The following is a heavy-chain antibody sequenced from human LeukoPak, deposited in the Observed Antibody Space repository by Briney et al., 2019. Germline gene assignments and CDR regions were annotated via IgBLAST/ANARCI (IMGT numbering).Heavy chain of an antibody. CDR2: IYHSGST. D-gene: IGHD3-22*01. CDR3: AREDYYNSGGYYLDY. Sequence: PSETLSLTCTVSGGSISSGFYYWSWIRQPPGKGLEWIGNIYHSGSTNYSPSLKSRVTISVDTSKNQFSLKLSSVTAADTAVYFCAREDYYNSGGYYLDYWGQGTLVTVSS. V-gene: IGHV4-39*07. J-gene: IGHJ4*02. CDR1: GGSISSGFYY.